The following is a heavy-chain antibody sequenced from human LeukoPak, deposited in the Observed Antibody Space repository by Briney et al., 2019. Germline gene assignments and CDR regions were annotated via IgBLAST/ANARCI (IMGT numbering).Heavy chain of an antibody. V-gene: IGHV1-8*01. CDR2: MNPNSGNT. Sequence: GASVKVSCKASGYTFTIYDINWVRQATGQGLEWMGWMNPNSGNTGYAQKFQGRVTMTRNTSISTAYMELSSLRSEDTAVYYCARDFGGYSGYDALFDYWGQGTLVTVSS. D-gene: IGHD5-12*01. CDR1: GYTFTIYD. CDR3: ARDFGGYSGYDALFDY. J-gene: IGHJ4*02.